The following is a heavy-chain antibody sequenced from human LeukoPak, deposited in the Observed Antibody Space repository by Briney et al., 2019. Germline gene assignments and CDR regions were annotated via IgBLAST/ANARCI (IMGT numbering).Heavy chain of an antibody. J-gene: IGHJ4*02. D-gene: IGHD1-26*01. CDR2: INPYSGGT. Sequence: ASVKVSCKASGYTFTGYYMHWVRQAPGQGLEWMGWINPYSGGTNYAQKFQGRVTMTRDTSTSTAYMELNSLRSDDTAVYFCGRVLVGATGVDYWGQGTLVTVSS. CDR1: GYTFTGYY. CDR3: GRVLVGATGVDY. V-gene: IGHV1-2*02.